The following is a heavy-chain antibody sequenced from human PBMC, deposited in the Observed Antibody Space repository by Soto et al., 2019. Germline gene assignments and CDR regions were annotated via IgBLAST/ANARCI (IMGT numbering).Heavy chain of an antibody. J-gene: IGHJ4*02. Sequence: GGSLRLSCAASGFTFSSYGMHWVRQALGKGLEWVAVISYDGSNKYYADSVKGRFTISRDNSKNTLYLQMNSLRAEDTAVYYCAKESHEATVTRNLELNPFDYWGQGTLVTVSS. V-gene: IGHV3-30*18. CDR3: AKESHEATVTRNLELNPFDY. CDR1: GFTFSSYG. D-gene: IGHD4-17*01. CDR2: ISYDGSNK.